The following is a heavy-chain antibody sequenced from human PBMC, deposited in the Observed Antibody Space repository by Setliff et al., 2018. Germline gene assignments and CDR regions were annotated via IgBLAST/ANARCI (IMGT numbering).Heavy chain of an antibody. V-gene: IGHV4-59*08. CDR1: GGSISSYY. Sequence: PSETLSLTCTVSGGSISSYYWSWIRQPPGKGLECIGYIYYSGATNYNPSLMSRLTMSIDTSNNHFTLKVNSVTAADTAVYYCARQTATGSSATFDSWGQGTLVTVSS. CDR3: ARQTATGSSATFDS. D-gene: IGHD2-21*02. CDR2: IYYSGAT. J-gene: IGHJ4*02.